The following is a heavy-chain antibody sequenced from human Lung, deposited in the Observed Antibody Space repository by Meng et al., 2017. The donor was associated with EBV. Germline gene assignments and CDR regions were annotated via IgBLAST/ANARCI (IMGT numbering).Heavy chain of an antibody. CDR2: LIPMSDAP. CDR3: ARVPAYGDWAVDY. J-gene: IGHJ4*02. D-gene: IGHD4-17*01. V-gene: IGHV1-69*13. Sequence: VQVGQAGAGMKGPGASVKASCTASHYTFTGYGVSWFRQAPGQGLEWMGGLIPMSDAPHYAQKFQDRVRITADESTSTHYMDLSGLRAEDTAVYYCARVPAYGDWAVDYWGQGTLVTVSS. CDR1: HYTFTGYG.